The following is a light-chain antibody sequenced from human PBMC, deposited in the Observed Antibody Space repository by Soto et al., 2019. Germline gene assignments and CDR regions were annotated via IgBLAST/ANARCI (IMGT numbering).Light chain of an antibody. CDR3: QQYESYSTWT. CDR1: QSISSW. Sequence: DIQMTQSPSALSASVGDRATITCRASQSISSWLAWYQQKPGKAPKLMXYDASTLQSGVPSSYSGSGSGTELTLTISNLQPDDFATYYCQQYESYSTWTFGQGTKVDIK. CDR2: DAS. V-gene: IGKV1-5*01. J-gene: IGKJ1*01.